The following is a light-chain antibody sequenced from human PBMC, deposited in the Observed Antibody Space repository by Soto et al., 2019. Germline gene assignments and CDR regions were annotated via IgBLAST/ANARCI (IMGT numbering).Light chain of an antibody. J-gene: IGKJ2*01. CDR2: GAS. Sequence: EIVMTQSPATLSVSPGERATLSSRASQSVSSNLAWYQQKPGQAPRLLIYGASTRATGIPARFSGSGSGTEFTLTISSLQSEDFAVYYCQQYNNWPPYTFGQGTKLVIK. CDR3: QQYNNWPPYT. V-gene: IGKV3-15*01. CDR1: QSVSSN.